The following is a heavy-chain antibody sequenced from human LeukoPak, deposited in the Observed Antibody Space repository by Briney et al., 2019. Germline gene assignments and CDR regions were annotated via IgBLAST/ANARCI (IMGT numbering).Heavy chain of an antibody. V-gene: IGHV4-4*07. Sequence: PSETLSLTCTVSGGSISSYYWSWIRQPAGKGLEWIGRIYTSGSTNYNPSLKSRVTMSVDTSKNQFSLKLSSVTAADTAVYYCAREDTSPHHDILTGYPDYYGMDVWGQGTTVTVSS. D-gene: IGHD3-9*01. CDR2: IYTSGST. CDR3: AREDTSPHHDILTGYPDYYGMDV. CDR1: GGSISSYY. J-gene: IGHJ6*02.